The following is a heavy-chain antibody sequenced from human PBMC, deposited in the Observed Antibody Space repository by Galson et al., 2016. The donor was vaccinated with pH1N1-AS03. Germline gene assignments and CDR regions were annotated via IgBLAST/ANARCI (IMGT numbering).Heavy chain of an antibody. CDR3: ARSTHVNEGLDF. D-gene: IGHD2-8*01. CDR1: GFSLSTGGVH. Sequence: LVKPTQTLTLTCTFSGFSLSTGGVHVAWIRQPPGKALEWLALIFWDGETRYRPSLRSRLTITKDTSKNQVVLTMTNMEPVDTATYYCARSTHVNEGLDFWGQGTLVTVSS. CDR2: IFWDGET. J-gene: IGHJ4*02. V-gene: IGHV2-5*02.